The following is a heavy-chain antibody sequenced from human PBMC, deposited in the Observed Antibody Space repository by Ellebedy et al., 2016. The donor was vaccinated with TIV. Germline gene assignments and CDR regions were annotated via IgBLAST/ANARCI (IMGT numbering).Heavy chain of an antibody. V-gene: IGHV3-30*02. J-gene: IGHJ4*02. CDR2: VNSDESNK. CDR3: AKGLGSDWAFEY. Sequence: PGGSLRLSCAASGFTFTKYGMHWVRQAPGKGLEWAASVNSDESNKYYADSVKGRFTISRDNSKNTVYLQMNSMRLEDTAVYYCAKGLGSDWAFEYWGQGALVTVSS. CDR1: GFTFTKYG. D-gene: IGHD6-19*01.